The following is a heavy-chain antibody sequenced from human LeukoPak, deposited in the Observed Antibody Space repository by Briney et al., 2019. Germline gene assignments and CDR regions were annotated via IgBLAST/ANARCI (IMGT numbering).Heavy chain of an antibody. J-gene: IGHJ3*02. V-gene: IGHV1-24*01. CDR1: GYTLTELS. Sequence: ASVKVSCKVSGYTLTELSMHWVRQAPGKGLEWMGGFDPEDGETIYAQKFQGRVTMTEDTSTDTAYMELSSLRSEDTAVYYCATSRGPSTPRGGAFDIWGQGTMVTVSS. CDR3: ATSRGPSTPRGGAFDI. CDR2: FDPEDGET. D-gene: IGHD3-10*01.